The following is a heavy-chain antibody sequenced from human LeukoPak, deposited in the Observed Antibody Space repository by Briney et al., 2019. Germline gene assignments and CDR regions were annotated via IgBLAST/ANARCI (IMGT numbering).Heavy chain of an antibody. Sequence: GESLKISCKGSGYSFITYWIGWVRQMPGKGLEWMGIIYPRDSDTRYSPSFQGQVTFSADKSISTAYLQWNSLKASDTAIYYCARRVGDGYNLFDYWGQGTLVTVSS. D-gene: IGHD5-24*01. CDR2: IYPRDSDT. CDR1: GYSFITYW. V-gene: IGHV5-51*01. CDR3: ARRVGDGYNLFDY. J-gene: IGHJ4*02.